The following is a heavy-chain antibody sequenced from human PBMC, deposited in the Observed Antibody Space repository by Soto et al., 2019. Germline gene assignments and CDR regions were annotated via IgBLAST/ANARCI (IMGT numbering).Heavy chain of an antibody. V-gene: IGHV3-23*01. D-gene: IGHD2-8*01. CDR2: ISSNGANT. CDR1: WFAFYSPY. J-gene: IGHJ4*01. Sequence: GSLIISFSACWFAFYSPYSDLVSWVRQSAGEVPGRVSTISSNGANTHYAESVKGRFTISKDASSNTVHLHMNSLSADGTATYLWLSWVSAHFDYWGHGTPVTVSS. CDR3: LSWVSAHFDY.